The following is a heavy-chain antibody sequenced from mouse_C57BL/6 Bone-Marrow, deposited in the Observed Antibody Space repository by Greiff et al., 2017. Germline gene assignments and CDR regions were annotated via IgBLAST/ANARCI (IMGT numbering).Heavy chain of an antibody. CDR2: ISNLAYSI. CDR1: GFTFSDYG. CDR3: ARHSYYYGSRGYAMDY. Sequence: DVMLVESGGGLVQPGGSLKLSCAASGFTFSDYGMAWVRQAPRKGPEWVAFISNLAYSIYYADTVTGRVTISRENAKSTLYLEMSSLRSEYTAMYYCARHSYYYGSRGYAMDYWGQGTSVTVSS. D-gene: IGHD1-1*01. J-gene: IGHJ4*01. V-gene: IGHV5-15*01.